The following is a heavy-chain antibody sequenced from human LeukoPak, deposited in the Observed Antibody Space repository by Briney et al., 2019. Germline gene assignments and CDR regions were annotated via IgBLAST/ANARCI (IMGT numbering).Heavy chain of an antibody. CDR3: ARDGIIAAAGNYFDY. CDR2: IWYGGSNK. Sequence: GGSLRLSCAASGFTFSSYGMHWVRQAPGKGLEWVAVIWYGGSNKYYADSVKGRFTISRDNSKNTLYLQMNSLRAEDTAVYYCARDGIIAAAGNYFDYWGQGTLVTVSS. V-gene: IGHV3-33*01. D-gene: IGHD6-13*01. CDR1: GFTFSSYG. J-gene: IGHJ4*02.